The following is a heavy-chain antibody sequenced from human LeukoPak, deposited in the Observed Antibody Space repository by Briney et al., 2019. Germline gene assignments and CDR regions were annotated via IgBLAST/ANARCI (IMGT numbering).Heavy chain of an antibody. CDR2: IYYSGST. J-gene: IGHJ4*02. Sequence: PSETPSLTCTVSGGSISSYYWNWIRQPPGKGLEWIGYIYYSGSTNYNPALKSRVTTSVDTSKNQFSLKLSSVTAADTAVYYCARERLGYYDRSGLDYWGQGTLVTVSS. V-gene: IGHV4-59*01. D-gene: IGHD3-22*01. CDR3: ARERLGYYDRSGLDY. CDR1: GGSISSYY.